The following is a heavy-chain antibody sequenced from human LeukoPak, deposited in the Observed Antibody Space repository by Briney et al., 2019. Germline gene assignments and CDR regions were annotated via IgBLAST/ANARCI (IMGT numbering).Heavy chain of an antibody. D-gene: IGHD2-2*01. V-gene: IGHV1-24*01. CDR2: FYPEDGET. Sequence: ASVTVSCKVSGYTLTELSMHCVRQAPGKGLEWMGGFYPEDGETIYAQKFQGRVTMTEDTSTDTAYMELSSLRSEDTAVYYCATVIGQSSSPPSDWFDPWGQGTLVTVSS. CDR1: GYTLTELS. CDR3: ATVIGQSSSPPSDWFDP. J-gene: IGHJ5*02.